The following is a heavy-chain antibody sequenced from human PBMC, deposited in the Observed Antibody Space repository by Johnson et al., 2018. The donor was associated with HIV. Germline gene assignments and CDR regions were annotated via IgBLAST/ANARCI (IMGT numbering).Heavy chain of an antibody. V-gene: IGHV3-7*01. CDR3: AKARHDYGGTDDAFDI. D-gene: IGHD4-23*01. CDR1: GFTFSSYW. J-gene: IGHJ3*02. CDR2: INQGGSEK. Sequence: VQLVESGGGLVQPGGSLRLSCAASGFTFSSYWMTWVRQAPGRGLEWVANINQGGSEKYYVDSVKGRFTISRDNSKNTLYLQMNSLRAEDTAVYYCAKARHDYGGTDDAFDIWGQGTMVTVSS.